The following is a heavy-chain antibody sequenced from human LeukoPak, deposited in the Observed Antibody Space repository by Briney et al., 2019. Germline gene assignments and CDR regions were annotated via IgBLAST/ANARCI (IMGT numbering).Heavy chain of an antibody. D-gene: IGHD6-13*01. J-gene: IGHJ4*02. Sequence: SQTLSLTCTVSGGSISSGSYYWSWIRQPAGKGLEWIGRIYTSGSTNYNPSLKSRVTISVDTSKNQFSLKLSSVTAADTAVYYCGALIAAAGWYFDYWGQGTLVTVSS. V-gene: IGHV4-61*02. CDR2: IYTSGST. CDR1: GGSISSGSYY. CDR3: GALIAAAGWYFDY.